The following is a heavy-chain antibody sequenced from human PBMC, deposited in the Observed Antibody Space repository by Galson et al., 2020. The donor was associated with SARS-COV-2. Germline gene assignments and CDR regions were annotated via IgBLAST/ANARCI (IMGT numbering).Heavy chain of an antibody. CDR1: GYSFTSYW. Sequence: GESLKISCKGSGYSFTSYWIGWVRQMPGKGLEWMGIIYPGDSDTRYSPSFQGQVTISADKSISTAYLQWSSLKASDTAMYYCARRAAQWELHTENWFDPWGQGTLVTVSS. V-gene: IGHV5-51*01. D-gene: IGHD1-26*01. CDR2: IYPGDSDT. CDR3: ARRAAQWELHTENWFDP. J-gene: IGHJ5*02.